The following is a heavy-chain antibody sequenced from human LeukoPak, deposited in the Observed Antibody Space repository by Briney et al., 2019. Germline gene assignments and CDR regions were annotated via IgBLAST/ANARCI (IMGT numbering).Heavy chain of an antibody. V-gene: IGHV3-23*01. CDR2: TSGSGGST. Sequence: GGSLRLSCAASGFTFSICAMSWVRQAPGKGLECVSATSGSGGSTYYADSVKGRFTISRDNPKITLYLKVNSLRAEDTAVYYCAKEQWSELYYFDYWGQGTLVTVSS. CDR3: AKEQWSELYYFDY. J-gene: IGHJ4*02. D-gene: IGHD2-15*01. CDR1: GFTFSICA.